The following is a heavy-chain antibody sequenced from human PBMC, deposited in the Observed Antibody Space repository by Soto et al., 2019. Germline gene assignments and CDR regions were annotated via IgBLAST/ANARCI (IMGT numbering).Heavy chain of an antibody. J-gene: IGHJ3*01. V-gene: IGHV4-34*01. CDR3: ERGRGFMSMNALDV. CDR1: GGSFNGYS. Sequence: QVHLHQKGAGLLRPSETLSLSCAVSGGSFNGYSWTWIRHSPGKGLEWIGEINHSGSTNSNPSLRSRVTISEDRSKTEFSVNLTSVTAADAAVYYCERGRGFMSMNALDVWGLGTRVIVSS. CDR2: INHSGST.